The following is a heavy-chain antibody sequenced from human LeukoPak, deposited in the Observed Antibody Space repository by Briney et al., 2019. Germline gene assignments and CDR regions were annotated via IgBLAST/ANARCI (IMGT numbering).Heavy chain of an antibody. J-gene: IGHJ4*02. V-gene: IGHV1-3*01. CDR1: GYSFTSYA. D-gene: IGHD6-25*01. CDR2: INAGNGNT. Sequence: ASVKVSCKASGYSFTSYALHWVRQAPGQRLKWMGWINAGNGNTEYSQRFLDRVTITRDTSASTAYMELSSLRSEDTAVYYCAREVSGLDYWGQGTLVTVSS. CDR3: AREVSGLDY.